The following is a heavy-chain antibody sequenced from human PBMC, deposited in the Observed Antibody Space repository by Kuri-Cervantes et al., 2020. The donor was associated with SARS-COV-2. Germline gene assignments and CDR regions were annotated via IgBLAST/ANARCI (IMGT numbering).Heavy chain of an antibody. J-gene: IGHJ4*02. CDR2: ISVPGGDT. D-gene: IGHD3-16*01. V-gene: IGHV3-23*01. CDR1: TFTFNNYA. Sequence: GESLKISCAASTFTFNNYAPIWVRQAPGKGLEWVSSISVPGGDTNYADSVKGRFTISRDNSKDTLYLQMNSLRAEDTAVYYCATVYTMGVALDWGQGTLVTVSS. CDR3: ATVYTMGVALD.